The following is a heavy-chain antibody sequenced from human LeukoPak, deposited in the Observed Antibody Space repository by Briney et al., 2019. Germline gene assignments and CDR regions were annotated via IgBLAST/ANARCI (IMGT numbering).Heavy chain of an antibody. CDR1: GDSVSSNSAT. J-gene: IGHJ4*02. CDR2: TYYRSRFFN. Sequence: SQTLSLTCDISGDSVSSNSATWNWIRQSPSRGHEWLGRTYYRSRFFNDYAISVKSRITINPDTSKNQFSLHLNSMTPEDTAVYYCAREADKIGFDFDYWGQGTLVTVSS. CDR3: AREADKIGFDFDY. V-gene: IGHV6-1*01. D-gene: IGHD2-15*01.